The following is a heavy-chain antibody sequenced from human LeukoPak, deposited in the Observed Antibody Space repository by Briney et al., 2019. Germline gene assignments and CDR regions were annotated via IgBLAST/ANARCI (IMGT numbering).Heavy chain of an antibody. J-gene: IGHJ4*02. Sequence: ASVKVSCKASGYTFTSYDIKWVRQATGQGLEWMGWMNPNSGNTGYAQKFQGRVTITRNTSISTAYMELSSLRSEDTAVYYCARGTRRLPYCSSTSCYTIDYWGQGTLVTVSS. CDR1: GYTFTSYD. CDR2: MNPNSGNT. V-gene: IGHV1-8*03. CDR3: ARGTRRLPYCSSTSCYTIDY. D-gene: IGHD2-2*02.